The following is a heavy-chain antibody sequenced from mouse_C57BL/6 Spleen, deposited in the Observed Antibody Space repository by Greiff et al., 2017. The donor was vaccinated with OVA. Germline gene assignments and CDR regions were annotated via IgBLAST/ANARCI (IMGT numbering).Heavy chain of an antibody. Sequence: EVQLVESGAELVRPGASVKLSCTASGFNIKDDYMHWVKQRPEQGLEWIGWIDPENGDTEYASKFQGKATITADTSSNTAYLQLSSLTSEDTAVYYCTTRDYDGDYWGQGTTLTVSS. CDR1: GFNIKDDY. J-gene: IGHJ2*01. V-gene: IGHV14-4*01. D-gene: IGHD2-4*01. CDR3: TTRDYDGDY. CDR2: IDPENGDT.